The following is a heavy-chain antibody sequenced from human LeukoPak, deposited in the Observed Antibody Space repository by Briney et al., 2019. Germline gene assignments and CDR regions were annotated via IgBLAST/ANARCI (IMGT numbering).Heavy chain of an antibody. CDR2: IYSSGST. CDR1: GGSISSYY. CDR3: ARFSTFRDSSGYYLVY. Sequence: SETLSLTCSVSGGSISSYYWSWIRQPPGKGLEWLGHIYSSGSTTDNPSLKNRVTISVDTSKNQLSLKLTSVTPPDTAVYYCARFSTFRDSSGYYLVYWGQGILVTVSP. J-gene: IGHJ4*02. D-gene: IGHD3-22*01. V-gene: IGHV4-59*01.